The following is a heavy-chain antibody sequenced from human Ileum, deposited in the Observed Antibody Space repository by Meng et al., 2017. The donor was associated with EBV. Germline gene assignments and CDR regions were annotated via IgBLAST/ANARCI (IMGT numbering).Heavy chain of an antibody. D-gene: IGHD1-26*01. Sequence: VPLEESGPGLVKPSETLSLTGACSDGSISSDDWWIWVRQSPEKGLEWIGEMYPTGPTYYNPSLKGRVSISIDKSKNQLSLKLNSVTAADTAVYYCVRGGTYYLSYWGQGSLVTVSS. CDR1: DGSISSDDW. CDR2: MYPTGPT. CDR3: VRGGTYYLSY. J-gene: IGHJ4*02. V-gene: IGHV4-4*02.